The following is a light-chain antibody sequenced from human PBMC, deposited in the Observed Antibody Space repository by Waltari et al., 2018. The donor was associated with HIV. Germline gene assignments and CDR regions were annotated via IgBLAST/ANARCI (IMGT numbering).Light chain of an antibody. V-gene: IGKV1-39*01. J-gene: IGKJ4*01. CDR1: QTIGGS. CDR2: GAS. Sequence: DVQLTQSPSSLSASVGATVTITCRTSQTIGGSLSWFQQQSNKAPKLLLYGASTLQPGVPPSFRGSGSETDFTLTSVNLQPEDFATYYCQQTFNLPLTFGGGTNV. CDR3: QQTFNLPLT.